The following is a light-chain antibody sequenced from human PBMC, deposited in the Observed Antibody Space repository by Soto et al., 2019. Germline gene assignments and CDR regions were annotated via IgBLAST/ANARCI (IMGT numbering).Light chain of an antibody. J-gene: IGKJ3*01. Sequence: DIQMTQSPSTLSASVGDRVTITCRASQSISSWLAWYQQKPGKAPKLLIYDASTLESGVPSSFSVSGSGTEFTLTISSLQPDGFATYDCQQYNSYSTFGPGTKVDIK. CDR1: QSISSW. CDR2: DAS. V-gene: IGKV1-5*01. CDR3: QQYNSYST.